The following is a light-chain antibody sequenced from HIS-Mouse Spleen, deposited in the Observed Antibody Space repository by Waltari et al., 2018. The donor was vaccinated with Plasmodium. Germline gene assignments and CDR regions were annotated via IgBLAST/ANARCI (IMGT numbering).Light chain of an antibody. J-gene: IGKJ4*01. CDR2: DAS. CDR1: QSVSSY. V-gene: IGKV3-11*01. CDR3: QQRSNWPPLT. Sequence: EIVLTQSPATLSLSPGERATLPCRASQSVSSYLAGYQQNPGQAPRLLIYDASNRATGIPARFSGSGSGTDFTLTISSLEPEDFAVYYCQQRSNWPPLTFGGGTKVEIK.